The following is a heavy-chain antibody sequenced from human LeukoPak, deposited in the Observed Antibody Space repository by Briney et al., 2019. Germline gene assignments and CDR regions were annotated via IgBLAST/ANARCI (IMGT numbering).Heavy chain of an antibody. V-gene: IGHV4-59*01. CDR2: SYYSGGN. D-gene: IGHD3-10*01. CDR1: GGTLSSYY. Sequence: AETLSLTCTVSGGTLSSYYWNWIRQPPGKGLEWIGYSYYSGGNKYNPSLERRVTMFVSTSKNQSLFKYSTVTSADNAAFYYARKRMVRGSMDFWARATTVRVSS. CDR3: ARKRMVRGSMDF. J-gene: IGHJ6*02.